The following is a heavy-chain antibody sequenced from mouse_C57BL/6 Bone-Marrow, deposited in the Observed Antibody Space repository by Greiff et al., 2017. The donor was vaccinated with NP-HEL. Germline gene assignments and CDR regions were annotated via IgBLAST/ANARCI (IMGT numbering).Heavy chain of an antibody. Sequence: VMLVESGPGLVAPSPSLSITCTVSGFSLTSYAISWVRQPTGKGLEWLGVIWTGGGTNYNSALKSRLSISKDNSKSQVFLKMNSLQTDDTARYYCARDYGSSYWYFDVWGTGTTVTVSS. V-gene: IGHV2-9-1*01. CDR2: IWTGGGT. CDR1: GFSLTSYA. J-gene: IGHJ1*03. D-gene: IGHD1-1*01. CDR3: ARDYGSSYWYFDV.